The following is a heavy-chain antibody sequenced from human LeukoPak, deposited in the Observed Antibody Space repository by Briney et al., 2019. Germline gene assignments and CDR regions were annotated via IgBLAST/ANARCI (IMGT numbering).Heavy chain of an antibody. CDR2: IYPADSDT. V-gene: IGHV5-51*01. J-gene: IGHJ3*01. D-gene: IGHD3-22*01. CDR1: GYSFINYW. CDR3: ARPNITSYYDSRGYDAFDV. Sequence: GESLKISCKGSGYSFINYWIGWVRQMPGKGLEWMGIIYPADSDTRYSPSFQGQVTISADKSVRTAYLQWSSLKASDTAMYYCARPNITSYYDSRGYDAFDVWGQGTMVTVSS.